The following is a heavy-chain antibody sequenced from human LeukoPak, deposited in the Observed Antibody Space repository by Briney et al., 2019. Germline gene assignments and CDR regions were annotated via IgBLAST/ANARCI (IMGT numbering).Heavy chain of an antibody. CDR3: ARDLPYCGGDCSSYFDL. CDR1: GGSISSGDYY. CDR2: IYYSGST. V-gene: IGHV4-30-4*01. J-gene: IGHJ2*01. D-gene: IGHD2-21*02. Sequence: SETLSLTCTVSGGSISSGDYYWGWIRQPPGKGLEWIGYIYYSGSTYYNPSLKSRVTISVDTSKNQFSLKLSSVTAADTAVYYCARDLPYCGGDCSSYFDLWGRGTLVTVSS.